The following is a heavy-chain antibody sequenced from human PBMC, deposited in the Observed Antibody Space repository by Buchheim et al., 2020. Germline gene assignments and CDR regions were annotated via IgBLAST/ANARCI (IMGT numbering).Heavy chain of an antibody. Sequence: QVQLVESGGGVVQPGRSLRLSCAASGFTFSSYGMHWVRQAPGKGLEWVAVISYDGSNKYYADSVKGRFTISRDNSKNTLYLQMNSLRAEDTAVYYCAKDISGGYYYAYFQHWGQGTL. V-gene: IGHV3-30*18. CDR1: GFTFSSYG. CDR2: ISYDGSNK. J-gene: IGHJ1*01. CDR3: AKDISGGYYYAYFQH. D-gene: IGHD3-22*01.